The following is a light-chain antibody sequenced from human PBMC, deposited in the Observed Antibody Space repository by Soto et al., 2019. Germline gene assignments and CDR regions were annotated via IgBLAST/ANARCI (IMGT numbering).Light chain of an antibody. CDR3: HQYGYSLWT. Sequence: ILMTQSPSTVSASVGYRFTTTCRASQNIIRWVAWYQQRPGKAPDLLIYAASTLESGVPSRFSGSGSGTDFTLTISRLEPEDFALYYCHQYGYSLWTFGQGTKVDIK. V-gene: IGKV1-5*03. CDR2: AAS. J-gene: IGKJ1*01. CDR1: QNIIRW.